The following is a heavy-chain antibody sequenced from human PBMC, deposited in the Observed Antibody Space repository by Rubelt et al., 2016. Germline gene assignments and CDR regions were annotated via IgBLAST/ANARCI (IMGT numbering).Heavy chain of an antibody. J-gene: IGHJ4*02. CDR2: IKQDGSEK. CDR1: GFTFSSYW. V-gene: IGHV3-7*01. Sequence: EVQLVESGGGLVQPGGSLRLSCAASGFTFSSYWMSWVRQAPGKGLEWVANIKQDGSEKYYVDSVKGRFTISRDNAKNSLYLQMNSLRAEDTAVYYCARDPKQIVVVTGTLDYWGQGTLVTVSS. D-gene: IGHD2-21*02. CDR3: ARDPKQIVVVTGTLDY.